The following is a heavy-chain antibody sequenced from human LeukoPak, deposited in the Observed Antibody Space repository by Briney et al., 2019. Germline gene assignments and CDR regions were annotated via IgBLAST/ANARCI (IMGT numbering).Heavy chain of an antibody. CDR1: GGTFSSYA. CDR2: IIPIFGTA. CDR3: ARSGYCSSTSCLYPFDY. V-gene: IGHV1-69*05. Sequence: SVKVSCKASGGTFSSYAISWVRQAPGQGLEWMGGIIPIFGTANYAQKFQGRVTITTDESTSTAYMELSSLRSEDTAVYYCARSGYCSSTSCLYPFDYWAREPWSPSPQ. J-gene: IGHJ4*02. D-gene: IGHD2-2*01.